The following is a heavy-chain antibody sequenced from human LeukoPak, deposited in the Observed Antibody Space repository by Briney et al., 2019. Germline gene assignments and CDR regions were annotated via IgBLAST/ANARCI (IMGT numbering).Heavy chain of an antibody. CDR2: ISSTSTYI. V-gene: IGHV3-21*01. CDR1: GFTFSRYS. D-gene: IGHD3-16*01. Sequence: GGSLRLSWAAYGFTFSRYSMGWGRQAPWTGREWVSSISSTSTYITYADSVKGRFTISRDNANNSMYLQMDSLRAEDTAVYYCAGDPPSRGTRYFDYWGQGTLVTVSS. CDR3: AGDPPSRGTRYFDY. J-gene: IGHJ4*02.